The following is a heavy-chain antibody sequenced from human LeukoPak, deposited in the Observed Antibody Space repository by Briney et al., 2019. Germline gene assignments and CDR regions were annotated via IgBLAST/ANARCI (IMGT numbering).Heavy chain of an antibody. V-gene: IGHV1-8*01. J-gene: IGHJ6*04. D-gene: IGHD1-26*01. CDR2: VNPNSGDT. Sequence: ASVKVSCKASGYTFTSYDINWVRQATGQGLEWMGWVNPNSGDTGYAQKFQGRVTMTRNTSISTAYMELSSLRSEDTAVYYCARGGGAPKTYYYYGMDVWGKGPTVTVSS. CDR3: ARGGGAPKTYYYYGMDV. CDR1: GYTFTSYD.